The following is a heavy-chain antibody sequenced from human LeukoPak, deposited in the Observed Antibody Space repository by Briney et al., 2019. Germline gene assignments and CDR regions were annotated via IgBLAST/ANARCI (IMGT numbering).Heavy chain of an antibody. D-gene: IGHD3-10*01. Sequence: SETLSLTCGVYSGSFSGYYWTWIRQPPGKGLEWIGEINHSGSTNYNPSLKSRVTISVDTSKNQFSLKLSSVTAADTAVYYCARALLWFGELKEGAWFDPWGQGTLVTVSS. CDR2: INHSGST. J-gene: IGHJ5*02. CDR1: SGSFSGYY. V-gene: IGHV4-34*01. CDR3: ARALLWFGELKEGAWFDP.